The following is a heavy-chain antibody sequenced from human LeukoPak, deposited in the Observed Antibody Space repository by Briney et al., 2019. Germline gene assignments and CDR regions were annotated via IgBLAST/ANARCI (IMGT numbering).Heavy chain of an antibody. CDR3: ARSDVDMAA. J-gene: IGHJ5*02. V-gene: IGHV3-30*03. CDR1: GFTFSTYG. D-gene: IGHD5-12*01. Sequence: GGSLRLSCAASGFTFSTYGMHWVRQAPGKGLEWVAVISNDGSNKLYTDSVKGRFTISRDNSKNTLYLQMNSLRAEDTAVYYCARSDVDMAAWGQGTLVTVSP. CDR2: ISNDGSNK.